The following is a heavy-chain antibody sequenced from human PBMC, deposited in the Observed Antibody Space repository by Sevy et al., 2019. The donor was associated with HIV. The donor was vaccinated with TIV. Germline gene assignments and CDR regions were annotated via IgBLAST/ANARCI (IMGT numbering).Heavy chain of an antibody. CDR2: TIPIFGTV. V-gene: IGHV1-69*13. CDR1: GGTVSSYD. CDR3: ARGGGAVDHGMDV. D-gene: IGHD2-21*01. J-gene: IGHJ6*02. Sequence: ASVKVSCKASGGTVSSYDINWVRQAPGQGLEWMGQTIPIFGTVSYAQKFQGRVTITADESTSTAYMDLSSLRSEDTAVYYCARGGGAVDHGMDVWGQGTTVTVSS.